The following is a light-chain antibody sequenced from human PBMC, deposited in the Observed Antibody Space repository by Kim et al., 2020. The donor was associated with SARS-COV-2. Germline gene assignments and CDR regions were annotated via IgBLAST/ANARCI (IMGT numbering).Light chain of an antibody. CDR1: SSNIGAGYD. J-gene: IGLJ1*01. CDR2: GNS. V-gene: IGLV1-40*01. CDR3: QSYDSSLSGPFV. Sequence: QLVLTQPPSVSGAPGQRVTISCTGSSSNIGAGYDVHWYQQLPGTAPKLLIYGNSNRPSGVPDRFSGSKSGTSASLAITGLQAEDEADYYCQSYDSSLSGPFVFGTGTKVT.